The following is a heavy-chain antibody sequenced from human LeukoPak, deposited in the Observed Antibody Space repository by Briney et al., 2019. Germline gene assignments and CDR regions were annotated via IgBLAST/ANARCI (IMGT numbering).Heavy chain of an antibody. CDR3: ARYVDTAMVTHYFDY. CDR2: INAGNGNT. CDR1: GYTFTSYA. D-gene: IGHD5-18*01. Sequence: ASVKVSCKASGYTFTSYAMHWVRQAPGQRLEWMGWINAGNGNTKYSQKFQGRVTITRDTSASTAYTELSSLRSEDTAVYYCARYVDTAMVTHYFDYWGQGTLVTVSS. V-gene: IGHV1-3*01. J-gene: IGHJ4*02.